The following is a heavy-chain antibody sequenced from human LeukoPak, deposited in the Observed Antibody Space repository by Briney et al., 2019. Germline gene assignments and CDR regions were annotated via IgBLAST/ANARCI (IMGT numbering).Heavy chain of an antibody. CDR3: ASGWYYYDSSGYYYDAFDI. D-gene: IGHD3-22*01. J-gene: IGHJ3*02. CDR1: GGSISSSSYY. V-gene: IGHV4-39*01. CDR2: IYYSGST. Sequence: ESSETLSLTCTVSGGSISSSSYYWGWIRQPPGKGLEWIGSIYYSGSTYYNPSLKSRVTISVDTSKNQFSLKLSSVTAADTAVYYCASGWYYYDSSGYYYDAFDIWGQGTMVTASS.